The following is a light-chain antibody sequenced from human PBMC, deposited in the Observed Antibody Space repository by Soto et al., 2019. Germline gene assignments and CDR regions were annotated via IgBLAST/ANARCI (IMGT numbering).Light chain of an antibody. CDR2: EVS. V-gene: IGLV2-14*01. Sequence: QSVLTQPASVSGSPGQSITISCTGTSSDVGGYTYVSWYQQLPGKAPKLMIYEVSNRPSGVSNRFSGSKSGNTASLTISGLQAEDEAEYYCSSYTSSTTPWVVFGAGTKVTVL. CDR3: SSYTSSTTPWVV. J-gene: IGLJ2*01. CDR1: SSDVGGYTY.